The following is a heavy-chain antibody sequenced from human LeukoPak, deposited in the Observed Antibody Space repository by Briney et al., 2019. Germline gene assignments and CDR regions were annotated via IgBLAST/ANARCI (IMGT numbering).Heavy chain of an antibody. V-gene: IGHV1-2*02. J-gene: IGHJ4*02. Sequence: GASVKVSCKASGYTFTSYGISWVRQAPGQGLEWMGWINPNSGGTNYAQKFQGRVTMTRDTSISTAYMELSRLRSDDTAVYYCARSLRRWLQYCFDYWGQGTLVTVSS. CDR2: INPNSGGT. D-gene: IGHD5-24*01. CDR3: ARSLRRWLQYCFDY. CDR1: GYTFTSYG.